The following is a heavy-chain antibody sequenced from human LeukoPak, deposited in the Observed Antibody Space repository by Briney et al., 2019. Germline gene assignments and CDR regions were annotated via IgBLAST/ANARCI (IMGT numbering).Heavy chain of an antibody. V-gene: IGHV4-34*01. CDR1: GGSFSGYY. CDR2: INHSGST. D-gene: IGHD2-15*01. J-gene: IGHJ6*03. Sequence: SETLSLTCAVYGGSFSGYYWSWIRQPPGKGREWIGEINHSGSTNYNPSLKSRVTISVDTSKNQFSLNLSSVTAADTAVYYCARGSQVVVAATLGYYYYYMDVWGKGTTVTVSS. CDR3: ARGSQVVVAATLGYYYYYMDV.